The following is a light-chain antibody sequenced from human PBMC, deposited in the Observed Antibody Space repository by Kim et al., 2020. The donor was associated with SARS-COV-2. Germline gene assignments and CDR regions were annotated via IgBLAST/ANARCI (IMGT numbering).Light chain of an antibody. V-gene: IGLV6-57*03. CDR2: EDY. CDR1: SHTSATHY. J-gene: IGLJ3*02. CDR3: QSYDSSTWV. Sequence: GKPITIPCTRTSHTSATHYVQWYQQRPGRAPTTVIYEDYQRPSGVPDRFSASIDISSNSASLTISGLKTEDEADYYCQSYDSSTWVFGGGTQLTVL.